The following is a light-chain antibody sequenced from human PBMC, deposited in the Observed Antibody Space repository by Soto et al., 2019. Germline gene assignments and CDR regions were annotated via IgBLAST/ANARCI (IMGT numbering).Light chain of an antibody. V-gene: IGKV3-20*01. J-gene: IGKJ1*01. CDR1: QSVGSSY. Sequence: EIVMTQSPATLSVSPGERATLSCRASQSVGSSYLAWYQQKPGQAPRLLIYGASSRATGIPDRFSGSGSGTDFTLTISRLEPEDFAVYYCQQYGGSVQTFGQGTKVDIK. CDR2: GAS. CDR3: QQYGGSVQT.